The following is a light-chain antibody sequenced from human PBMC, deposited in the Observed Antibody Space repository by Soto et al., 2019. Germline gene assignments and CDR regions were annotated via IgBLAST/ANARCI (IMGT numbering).Light chain of an antibody. CDR3: QSYDSSLSGYV. V-gene: IGLV1-40*01. CDR1: SSNIGAGYD. CDR2: GNS. Sequence: QSVLKQPPAVSXAPGQRVTISCTGSSSNIGAGYDVHWYQQLPGTAPKLLIYGNSNRPSGVPDRFSGSKSGTSASLATTGLQAEDEADYYCQSYDSSLSGYVFGTGTKVTVL. J-gene: IGLJ1*01.